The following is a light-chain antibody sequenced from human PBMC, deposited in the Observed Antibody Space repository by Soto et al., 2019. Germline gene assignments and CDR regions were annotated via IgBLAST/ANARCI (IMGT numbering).Light chain of an antibody. J-gene: IGKJ4*01. CDR3: QQYLNLLT. Sequence: IQMTQSPSSLSASVGDRVTITCQASQDINIYLNWYQQKPGKAPKLLIYDASNLETGVPSRFSGSGSGTEFTFTISSLQPEDIATYFCQQYLNLLTFGGGTKVEIK. V-gene: IGKV1-33*01. CDR1: QDINIY. CDR2: DAS.